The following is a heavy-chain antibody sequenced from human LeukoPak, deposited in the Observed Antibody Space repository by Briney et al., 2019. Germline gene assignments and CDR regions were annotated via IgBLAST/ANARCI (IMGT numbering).Heavy chain of an antibody. CDR2: IIPILGIA. V-gene: IGHV1-69*04. J-gene: IGHJ4*02. D-gene: IGHD2-15*01. CDR3: ASHLQWARAERVVVAATREV. Sequence: SVKVSCKASGGTFSSYAISWVRQAPGQGLEWMGRIIPILGIANYAQKFQGRVTITADKSTSTAYMELSSLRSEDTAVYYCASHLQWARAERVVVAATREVWGQGTLVTVSS. CDR1: GGTFSSYA.